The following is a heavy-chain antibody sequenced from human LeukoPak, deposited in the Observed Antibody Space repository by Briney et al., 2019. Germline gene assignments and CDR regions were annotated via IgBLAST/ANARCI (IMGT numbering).Heavy chain of an antibody. J-gene: IGHJ6*02. CDR1: GFTFSSYS. CDR2: ISSGSSTM. D-gene: IGHD1-1*01. Sequence: GGSLRVSCAASGFTFSSYSMNWVRQAPGKGLEWLSYISSGSSTMYYADSVKGRFNISRENAKNLMYLQMDRLRAEDQAVYYCAKARGVRYYYGMDVWGQGTTVTVSS. V-gene: IGHV3-48*04. CDR3: AKARGVRYYYGMDV.